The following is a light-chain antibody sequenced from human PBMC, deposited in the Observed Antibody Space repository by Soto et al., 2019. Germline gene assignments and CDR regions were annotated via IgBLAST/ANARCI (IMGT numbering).Light chain of an antibody. V-gene: IGKV3-20*01. Sequence: EIVMTQSPVTLSLSPGERATLSFMSSQSVSRTYLAWYQQKPVQAPRLLIYATSSRATGIPDRFSGGGSGTDFTLTISRLEPEDFAVYYCQQFSSYPLTFGGGTKVDIK. CDR2: ATS. CDR1: QSVSRTY. J-gene: IGKJ4*01. CDR3: QQFSSYPLT.